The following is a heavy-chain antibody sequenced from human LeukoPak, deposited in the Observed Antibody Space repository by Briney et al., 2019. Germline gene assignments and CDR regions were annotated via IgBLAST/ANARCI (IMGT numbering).Heavy chain of an antibody. D-gene: IGHD5-18*01. J-gene: IGHJ4*02. V-gene: IGHV4-34*01. CDR1: GGSFSGYY. CDR2: INHSGST. Sequence: SETVSLTCAVYGGSFSGYYWSWIRQPPGKGLTWIGEINHSGSTNYNPSLKSRVTISVDTSKNQFSLKRSSGTAEARAWYYGRRAYSYGLYYFACGSEGTLVTVSS. CDR3: RRAYSYGLYYFAC.